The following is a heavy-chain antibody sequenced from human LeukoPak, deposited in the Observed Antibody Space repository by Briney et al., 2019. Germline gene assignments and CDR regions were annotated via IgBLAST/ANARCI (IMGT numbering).Heavy chain of an antibody. V-gene: IGHV4-61*02. Sequence: PSETLSLTCTVSGGSISSGGYYWSWIRQPAGKGLEWIGRVYTSGSTNYNPSLKSRVTISIDTSKNQFSLNLSSVTAADTAVYYCARTVWYYDILTGLGYYAPFDYWGQGTLVTVSS. CDR3: ARTVWYYDILTGLGYYAPFDY. CDR2: VYTSGST. CDR1: GGSISSGGYY. D-gene: IGHD3-9*01. J-gene: IGHJ4*02.